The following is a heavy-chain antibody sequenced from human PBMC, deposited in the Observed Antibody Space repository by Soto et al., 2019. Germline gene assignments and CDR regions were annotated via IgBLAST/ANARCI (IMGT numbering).Heavy chain of an antibody. CDR2: INPNSGGT. D-gene: IGHD1-26*01. CDR3: ARSSELGEFDP. J-gene: IGHJ5*02. CDR1: GYTFTGYY. Sequence: GASVKVSCKASGYTFTGYYIHWVRQAPGQGLEWMGWINPNSGGTNYAQKFQGWVTMTRDTSISTAYMELSRLRSDDTAVYYCARSSELGEFDPWGQGTLVTVSS. V-gene: IGHV1-2*04.